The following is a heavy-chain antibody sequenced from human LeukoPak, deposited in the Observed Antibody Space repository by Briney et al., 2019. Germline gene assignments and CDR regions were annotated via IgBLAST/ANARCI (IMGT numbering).Heavy chain of an antibody. D-gene: IGHD3-3*01. Sequence: ASVKVSCKASEYTFTGYYMHWVRQAPGQGLEWMGWINPNSGGTNYAQKFQGRVTMTRDTSITTAYMELTRLRSDDTAVYYCARGPITTPHFDYWGQGTLVTVSS. CDR1: EYTFTGYY. CDR3: ARGPITTPHFDY. V-gene: IGHV1-2*02. CDR2: INPNSGGT. J-gene: IGHJ4*02.